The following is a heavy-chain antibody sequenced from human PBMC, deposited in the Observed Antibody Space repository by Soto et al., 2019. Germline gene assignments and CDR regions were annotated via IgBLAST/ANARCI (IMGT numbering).Heavy chain of an antibody. CDR2: ISYDGSNK. V-gene: IGHV3-30*18. D-gene: IGHD3-3*01. CDR1: GFTFSSYG. CDR3: AKDRGRITIFGVVKVYYGMDV. J-gene: IGHJ6*02. Sequence: QVQLVESGGGVVQPGRSLRLSCAASGFTFSSYGMNWVRQAPGKGLEWVAVISYDGSNKYYADSVKGRFTISRDNSKNTLYMQMNSLRAEDTAVYYCAKDRGRITIFGVVKVYYGMDVWGQGTTVTVSS.